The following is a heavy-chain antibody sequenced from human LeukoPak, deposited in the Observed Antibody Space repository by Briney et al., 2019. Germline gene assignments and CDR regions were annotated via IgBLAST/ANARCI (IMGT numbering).Heavy chain of an antibody. J-gene: IGHJ4*02. CDR1: GGSTSSSSYY. CDR2: IYYSGST. V-gene: IGHV4-61*05. CDR3: ARHSGSGSSPQDY. Sequence: SETLSLTCTVSGGSTSSSSYYWSWIRQPPGKGLEWIGYIYYSGSTNYNPSLKSRVTISVDTSKNQFSLKLSSVTAADTAVYYCARHSGSGSSPQDYWGQGTLVTVSS. D-gene: IGHD3-10*01.